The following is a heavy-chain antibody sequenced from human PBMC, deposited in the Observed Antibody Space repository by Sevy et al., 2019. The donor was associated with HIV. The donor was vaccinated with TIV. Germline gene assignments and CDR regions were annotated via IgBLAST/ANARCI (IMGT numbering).Heavy chain of an antibody. CDR1: GGSFSGYY. CDR3: ARGRVAAPTLTTVFGVADGTYFDY. D-gene: IGHD3-3*01. CDR2: INHRGST. Sequence: SETLSLTCAVYGGSFSGYYWTWIRQPPGKGLEWIAEINHRGSTNNNPSLKSRVTISIDTSKNQFSLNLRSLTAADTADYYCARGRVAAPTLTTVFGVADGTYFDYWGQGTLVTVSS. J-gene: IGHJ4*02. V-gene: IGHV4-34*01.